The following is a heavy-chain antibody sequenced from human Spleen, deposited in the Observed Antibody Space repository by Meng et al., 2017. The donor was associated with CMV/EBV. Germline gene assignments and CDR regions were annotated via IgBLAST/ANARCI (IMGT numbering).Heavy chain of an antibody. CDR1: GGSISSSNYY. Sequence: GSLRLSCTVSGGSISSSNYYWGWIRQRPGKGLEWIASIYSSGTMYFNPSLKSRVTISVDTSKNQFSLKLGSVTAADTAEYYCARDRCSGASCYLVHVGTWFDPWGQGTLVTVSS. CDR3: ARDRCSGASCYLVHVGTWFDP. J-gene: IGHJ5*02. CDR2: IYSSGTM. V-gene: IGHV4-39*07. D-gene: IGHD2-2*01.